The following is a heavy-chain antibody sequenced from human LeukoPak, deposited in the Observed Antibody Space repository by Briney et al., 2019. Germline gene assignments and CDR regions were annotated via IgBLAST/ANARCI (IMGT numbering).Heavy chain of an antibody. CDR2: MYPGDSDT. D-gene: IGHD1-1*01. CDR1: GYSFTSYW. V-gene: IGHV5-51*01. Sequence: GESLKISCKGSGYSFTSYWIGWVRQMPGKGLEWMGIMYPGDSDTRYSPSFQGQVTISADKSISTAYLQWSSLKASDTAMYYCARQWRRTGTTGKGAFDIWGQGTMVTVSS. J-gene: IGHJ3*02. CDR3: ARQWRRTGTTGKGAFDI.